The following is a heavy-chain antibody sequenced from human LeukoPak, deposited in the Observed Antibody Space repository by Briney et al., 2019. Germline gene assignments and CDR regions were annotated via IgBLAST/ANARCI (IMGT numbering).Heavy chain of an antibody. CDR3: TRDCRRALRFNNGFPYFGMDV. J-gene: IGHJ6*04. CDR2: SFPHGST. Sequence: SETLSLPCSVSGGPINPYWSWIWPSPRKELEWIGCSFPHGSTSSNTPLTTSVTISLDTSKQQVSRMLKSVSAAETAVYYCTRDCRRALRFNNGFPYFGMDVWGKGTPVIVST. CDR1: GGPINPY. V-gene: IGHV4-59*11. D-gene: IGHD3-3*01.